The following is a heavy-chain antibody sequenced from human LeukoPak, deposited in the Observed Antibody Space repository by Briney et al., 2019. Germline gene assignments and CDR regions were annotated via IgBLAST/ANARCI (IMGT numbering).Heavy chain of an antibody. J-gene: IGHJ6*03. Sequence: SETLSLTCAVYGGSFRGYYWTWIRQPPGKGLGWIGEINHSGSTNYNPSLKSPVTISVDTSKNQFSLKLSSVTAADTAVYYCARGSSAFDTYYYYYMDVWGKGTTVTVSS. CDR1: GGSFRGYY. CDR2: INHSGST. V-gene: IGHV4-34*01. D-gene: IGHD3-22*01. CDR3: ARGSSAFDTYYYYYMDV.